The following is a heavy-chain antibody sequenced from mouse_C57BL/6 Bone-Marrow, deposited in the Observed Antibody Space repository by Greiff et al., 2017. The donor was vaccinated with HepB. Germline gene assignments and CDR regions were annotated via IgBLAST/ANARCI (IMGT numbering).Heavy chain of an antibody. Sequence: VQLQQSGPELVKPGASVKISCKASGYAFSSSWMNWVKQRPGKGLEWIGRIYPGDGDTNYNGKFKGKATLTADKSSSTAYMQLSSLTSEDSAVYYCARSDRYPPTDWYFDVWGTGTTVTVSS. V-gene: IGHV1-82*01. D-gene: IGHD5-1-1*01. CDR2: IYPGDGDT. CDR1: GYAFSSSW. J-gene: IGHJ1*03. CDR3: ARSDRYPPTDWYFDV.